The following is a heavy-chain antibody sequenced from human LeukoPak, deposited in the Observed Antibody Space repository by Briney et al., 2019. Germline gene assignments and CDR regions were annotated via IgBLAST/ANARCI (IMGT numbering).Heavy chain of an antibody. CDR1: GGSISSSSYY. D-gene: IGHD2-15*01. CDR2: IYYSGGT. V-gene: IGHV4-61*01. J-gene: IGHJ4*02. Sequence: PSETLSLTCTVSGGSISSSSYYWSWVRQPPGQGLEWIAYIYYSGGTNYNPSLKSRVTISLDTSKSQFSLKLTSVTAADTAVYYCASGGWQQSRALLFHHWGQGTLVSVSS. CDR3: ASGGWQQSRALLFHH.